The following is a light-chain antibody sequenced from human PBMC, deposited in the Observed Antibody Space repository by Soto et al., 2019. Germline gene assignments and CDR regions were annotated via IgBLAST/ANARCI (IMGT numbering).Light chain of an antibody. CDR1: SSDVGGYNY. CDR3: SSYTSSSPA. J-gene: IGLJ2*01. Sequence: QSALTQPASVSGSPGQSITISCTGTSSDVGGYNYVSWYQQHPGKAPKLMIYDVSNRPSGVSNRFSGSKSGNTASLTISGLQAEDEDDYYCSSYTSSSPAFGGGTKLTVL. CDR2: DVS. V-gene: IGLV2-14*01.